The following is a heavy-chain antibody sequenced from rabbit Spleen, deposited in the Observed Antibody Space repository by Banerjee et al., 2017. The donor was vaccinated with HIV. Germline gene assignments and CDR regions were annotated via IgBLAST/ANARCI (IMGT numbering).Heavy chain of an antibody. V-gene: IGHV1S45*01. CDR3: ARDAGTSFSTYGMDL. D-gene: IGHD8-1*01. J-gene: IGHJ6*01. CDR1: GFSFSDRDV. CDR2: IDAGSSGFT. Sequence: QEQLEESGGGLVKPEGSLTLTCTASGFSFSDRDVMCWVRQAPGKGLEWIACIDAGSSGFTYFASWAKGRFTISKTSSTTVTLQMTSLTAADTATYFCARDAGTSFSTYGMDLWGPGTLVTVS.